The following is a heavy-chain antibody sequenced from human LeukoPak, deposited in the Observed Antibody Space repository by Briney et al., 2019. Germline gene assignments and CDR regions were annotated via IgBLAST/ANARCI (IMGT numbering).Heavy chain of an antibody. CDR1: GFSFSSYG. D-gene: IGHD3-16*01. CDR2: IWFDGSNK. V-gene: IGHV3-33*01. Sequence: GGSLRLSCAASGFSFSSYGMHWVRQAPGKGLEWVAVIWFDGSNKYYADSVKGRFTISRDNAKNTLYLQMSSLRAEDTAVYYCVRALGRLNYWGQGTLVTVSS. J-gene: IGHJ4*02. CDR3: VRALGRLNY.